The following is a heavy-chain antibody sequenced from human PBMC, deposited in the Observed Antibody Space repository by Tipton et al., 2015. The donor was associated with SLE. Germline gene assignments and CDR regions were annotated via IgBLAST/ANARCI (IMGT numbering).Heavy chain of an antibody. CDR2: IYTSGST. Sequence: TLSLTCTVSGGSISSGSYYWSWIRQPAGQGLEWIGRIYTSGSTNYNPSLKSRVTISVDTSKNQFSLKLSSVTAADTAVYYCARNLEGYFDYWGQGTLVTVSS. D-gene: IGHD5-24*01. J-gene: IGHJ4*02. CDR1: GGSISSGSYY. CDR3: ARNLEGYFDY. V-gene: IGHV4-61*02.